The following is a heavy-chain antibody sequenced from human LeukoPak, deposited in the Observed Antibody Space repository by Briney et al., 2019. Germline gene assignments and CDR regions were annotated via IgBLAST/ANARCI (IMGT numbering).Heavy chain of an antibody. Sequence: PSETLSLTCTVSGGSISSSSYYWGWIRQPPGKGLEWIGSIYYSGSTNYNPSLKSRVTISVDTSKNQFSLKLSSVTAADTAVYYCARGAKLVPFDYWGQGTLVTVSS. CDR3: ARGAKLVPFDY. CDR1: GGSISSSSYY. D-gene: IGHD6-13*01. V-gene: IGHV4-39*07. J-gene: IGHJ4*02. CDR2: IYYSGST.